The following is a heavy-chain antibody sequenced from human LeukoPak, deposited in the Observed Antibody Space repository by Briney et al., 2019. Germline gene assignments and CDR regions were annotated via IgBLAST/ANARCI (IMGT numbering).Heavy chain of an antibody. V-gene: IGHV1-2*02. CDR1: GSTFPVYY. J-gene: IGHJ3*02. Sequence: SVQVSCNASGSTFPVYYMHWVRQAPGQGPEWMGWINPNSGGTNYAQKFQGRVTMTRDTSISTAYMELSRLRSDDTAVYYCARDLDRYCSSTSCYTGAFDIWGQGTMVTVSS. D-gene: IGHD2-2*02. CDR2: INPNSGGT. CDR3: ARDLDRYCSSTSCYTGAFDI.